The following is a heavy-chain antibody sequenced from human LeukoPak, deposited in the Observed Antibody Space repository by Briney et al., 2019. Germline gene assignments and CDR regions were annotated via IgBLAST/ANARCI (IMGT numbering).Heavy chain of an antibody. Sequence: PGGSLRLSCAASGFTFSSYTFSSYTMNWVRQAPGKGLEWVSSISSTSSYIYYADSVKGRFTVSRDNAKNSLYLQMDSLRAEDTAAYYCARGGYSDSGGYYYGFDYWGQGTLVTVSS. V-gene: IGHV3-21*06. J-gene: IGHJ4*02. CDR1: GFTFSSYTFSSYT. D-gene: IGHD3-22*01. CDR2: ISSTSSYI. CDR3: ARGGYSDSGGYYYGFDY.